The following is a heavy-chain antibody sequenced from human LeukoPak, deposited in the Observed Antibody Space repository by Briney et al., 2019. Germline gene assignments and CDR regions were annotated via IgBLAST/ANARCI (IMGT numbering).Heavy chain of an antibody. V-gene: IGHV4-59*08. CDR2: IYYSGST. Sequence: PSETLSLTCTVSGGSISSYYWSWIRQPPGKGLEWIGYIYYSGSTNYNPSLKSRVTISADTSKNQFSLKLSSVTAADTAVYYCARQTAVAGIGYWGQGTLVTVSS. J-gene: IGHJ4*02. CDR1: GGSISSYY. CDR3: ARQTAVAGIGY. D-gene: IGHD6-19*01.